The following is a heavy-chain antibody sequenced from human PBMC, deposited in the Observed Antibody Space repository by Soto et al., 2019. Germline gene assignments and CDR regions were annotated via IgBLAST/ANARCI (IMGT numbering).Heavy chain of an antibody. D-gene: IGHD3-22*01. CDR3: ARGRGYYDSSGYDF. Sequence: GGSLRLSCAASGFTFSDYYMNWIRQAPGKGLEWISYISGGGGSTIYYTDSVRGRFTISRDNAKKSLYLDMNSLRAEDTAVYFCARGRGYYDSSGYDFWGQGTPVTVSS. CDR2: ISGGGGSTI. J-gene: IGHJ4*02. CDR1: GFTFSDYY. V-gene: IGHV3-11*01.